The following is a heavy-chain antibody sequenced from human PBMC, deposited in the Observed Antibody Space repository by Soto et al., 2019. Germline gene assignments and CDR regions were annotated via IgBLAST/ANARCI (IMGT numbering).Heavy chain of an antibody. CDR3: ARDPYYGDYGGWFDP. CDR1: GGSISSGGYY. J-gene: IGHJ5*02. V-gene: IGHV4-31*03. CDR2: IYYTGST. Sequence: SETLSLTCSVSGGSISSGGYYWNWIRQHPGKGLEWIGCIYYTGSTYYNPSLKSRVTISVDTSKSQFSLKLSSVTAADTAVYYCARDPYYGDYGGWFDPWGQGTLVTVSS. D-gene: IGHD4-17*01.